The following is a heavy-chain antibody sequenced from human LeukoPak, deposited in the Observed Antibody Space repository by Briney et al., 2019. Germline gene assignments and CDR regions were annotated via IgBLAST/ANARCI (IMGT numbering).Heavy chain of an antibody. CDR1: GFTFSSFA. D-gene: IGHD4-17*01. V-gene: IGHV3-23*01. CDR3: AKDGRTTVTTGFDY. Sequence: GGSLRLXCAASGFTFSSFAVSWVRPPPGEEREWVSAISGSGGSRYYADSVKGRFTISRDNSKNTLYLQMNSLRAEDTAVYYCAKDGRTTVTTGFDYWGQGTLVTVSS. J-gene: IGHJ4*02. CDR2: ISGSGGSR.